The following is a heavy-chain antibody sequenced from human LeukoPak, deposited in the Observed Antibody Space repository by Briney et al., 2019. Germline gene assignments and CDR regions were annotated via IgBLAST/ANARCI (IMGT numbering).Heavy chain of an antibody. D-gene: IGHD3-22*01. Sequence: GASVKVSCKASGGTFSSYAIRWVRQAPGQGLEWMGGIIPILGIANYAQKFQGRVTITADKSTSTAYMELSSLRSEDTAVYYCARDRGLNYDSSGYPEFDYWGQGTLVTVSS. J-gene: IGHJ4*02. CDR3: ARDRGLNYDSSGYPEFDY. V-gene: IGHV1-69*10. CDR1: GGTFSSYA. CDR2: IIPILGIA.